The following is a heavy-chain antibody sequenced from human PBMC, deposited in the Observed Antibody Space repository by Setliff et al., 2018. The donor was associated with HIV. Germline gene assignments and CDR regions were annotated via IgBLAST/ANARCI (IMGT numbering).Heavy chain of an antibody. V-gene: IGHV1-69-2*01. CDR2: VDPEDGEI. Sequence: ASVKVSCKASGYTFTDYYMHWVQQAPGKGLEWIGRVDPEDGEIISAEKFQGRVTITADTSTDTAYMEVRSLRSEDTAVYYCARERSGGDYYYMDVWGKGTTVTVSS. D-gene: IGHD4-17*01. J-gene: IGHJ6*03. CDR1: GYTFTDYY. CDR3: ARERSGGDYYYMDV.